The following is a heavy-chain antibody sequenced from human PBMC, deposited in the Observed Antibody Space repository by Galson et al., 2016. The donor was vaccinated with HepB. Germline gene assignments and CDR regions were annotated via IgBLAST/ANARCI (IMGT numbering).Heavy chain of an antibody. CDR3: ARPRLGIQTWSKYYYYGFDV. V-gene: IGHV3-33*01. D-gene: IGHD5-18*01. CDR1: GFTFSNYG. CDR2: IYYDGSSK. J-gene: IGHJ6*02. Sequence: SLRLSCAASGFTFSNYGMHWVRQAPGKGLEWVAVIYYDGSSKHHADSVKGRFTISRDNSKNTLYLQMNSLRAEDTAVYYCARPRLGIQTWSKYYYYGFDVWSQGTTVTVSS.